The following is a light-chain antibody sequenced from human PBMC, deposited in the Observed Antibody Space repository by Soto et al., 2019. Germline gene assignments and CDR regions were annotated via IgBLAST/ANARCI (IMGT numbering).Light chain of an antibody. CDR1: QSVSSN. CDR2: GTS. V-gene: IGKV3-15*01. J-gene: IGKJ5*01. CDR3: QQRSNWIT. Sequence: IVMTQYPATLSLSPGERATLSCRASQSVSSNLAWYQQKPGQAPRLLIYGTSTRATGIPARFSGSGSGTEFTLTISSLEPEDFAVYYCQQRSNWITFGQGTRLEIK.